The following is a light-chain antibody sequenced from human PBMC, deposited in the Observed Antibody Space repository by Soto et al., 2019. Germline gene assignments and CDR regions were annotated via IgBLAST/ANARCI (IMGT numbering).Light chain of an antibody. CDR1: QSISGW. V-gene: IGKV1-5*01. J-gene: IGKJ1*01. CDR2: DSS. CDR3: QQYNDYWT. Sequence: IHMTQSPSTLSASFGDSVTSTCRASQSISGWLAWYQQKPGKAPTLLIYDSSTLESGVPSRFSGSGSGTEFTLSISSLQPDDFATYFCQQYNDYWTFGQGTKVDIK.